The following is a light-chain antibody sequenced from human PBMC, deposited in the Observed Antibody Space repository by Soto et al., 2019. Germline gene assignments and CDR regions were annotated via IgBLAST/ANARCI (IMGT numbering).Light chain of an antibody. CDR2: GAS. CDR1: QSVSSN. J-gene: IGKJ1*01. V-gene: IGKV3-15*01. Sequence: EIVMTQSPATLSVSPGERATLSCRASQSVSSNLAWYQQKPGQAPRLLIYGASTRATGIPARFSGSGSGTEFTLTTSSLQSEDCAVYYYQQYNNWPPETFGRGTKV. CDR3: QQYNNWPPET.